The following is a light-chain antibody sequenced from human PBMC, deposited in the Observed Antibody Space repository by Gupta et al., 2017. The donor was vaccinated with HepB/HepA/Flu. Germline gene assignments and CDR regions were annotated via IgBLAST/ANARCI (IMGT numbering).Light chain of an antibody. Sequence: QSALTQPASVSGSPGQSISVSCTGTSSDVGAFNLVSWYQQHPGKAPQLMIYEVTKRPAGVSHRFSGSKSGNTASLTISGLQAEDEADYYCCSYSRTGAHVFGSGTTITVL. CDR1: SSDVGAFNL. CDR3: CSYSRTGAHV. V-gene: IGLV2-23*02. CDR2: EVT. J-gene: IGLJ1*01.